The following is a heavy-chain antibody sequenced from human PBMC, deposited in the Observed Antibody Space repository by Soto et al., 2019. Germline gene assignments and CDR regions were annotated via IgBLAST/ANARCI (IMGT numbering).Heavy chain of an antibody. D-gene: IGHD3-22*01. CDR1: GGSFSSDV. J-gene: IGHJ6*02. CDR2: IIPMFATA. V-gene: IGHV1-69*13. Sequence: ASVKVSCKASGGSFSSDVISWVRQAPGQGLEWMGGIIPMFATANYAQKFQGRVTITADDSTRTAYMELRSLRSEDTAVYYCANSFYYDSGPYFERDYKYDRDVWGQGITVT. CDR3: ANSFYYDSGPYFERDYKYDRDV.